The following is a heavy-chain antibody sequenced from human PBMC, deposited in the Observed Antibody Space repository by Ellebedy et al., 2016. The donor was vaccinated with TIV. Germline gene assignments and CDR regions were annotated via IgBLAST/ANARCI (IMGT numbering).Heavy chain of an antibody. CDR2: IYPGDSDT. CDR1: GYSFTTYW. D-gene: IGHD6-13*01. CDR3: ARLMSEQHQSWFDP. V-gene: IGHV5-51*01. Sequence: PGGSLRLSCKGSGYSFTTYWIGWVRQMPGKGLEWMGIIYPGDSDTKYSTSFQGQVIISADKSISTAYLQWSSLEASDTAMYYCARLMSEQHQSWFDPWGQGTLVTVSS. J-gene: IGHJ5*02.